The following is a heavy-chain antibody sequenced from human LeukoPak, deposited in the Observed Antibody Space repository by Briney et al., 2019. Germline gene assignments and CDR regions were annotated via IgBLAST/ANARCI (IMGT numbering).Heavy chain of an antibody. CDR1: GYTFTSYY. J-gene: IGHJ4*02. CDR2: INPSGGST. Sequence: ASVKVSCKASGYTFTSYYMHWVRQAPGQGLEWMGIINPSGGSTSYAQRLQGRVIMTRDTSTSTVYMELSSLTPEDTAVYYCAISSNSADYWGQGILVTVSS. CDR3: AISSNSADY. D-gene: IGHD2-2*01. V-gene: IGHV1-46*04.